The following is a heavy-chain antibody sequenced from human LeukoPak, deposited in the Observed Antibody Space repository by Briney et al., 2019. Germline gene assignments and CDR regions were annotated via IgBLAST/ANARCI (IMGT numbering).Heavy chain of an antibody. V-gene: IGHV7-4-1*02. CDR1: GYTFTSYA. Sequence: ASVKVSCKASGYTFTSYAMNWVRQAPGQGLEWMGWINTNTGNSTYAQGFTGRFVFSLDTSVSTAYLQISSLKAEDTAVYYCARSRVDIVVVPAAIQTLYYYYGMDVWGQGTTVTVSS. CDR3: ARSRVDIVVVPAAIQTLYYYYGMDV. CDR2: INTNTGNS. D-gene: IGHD2-2*02. J-gene: IGHJ6*02.